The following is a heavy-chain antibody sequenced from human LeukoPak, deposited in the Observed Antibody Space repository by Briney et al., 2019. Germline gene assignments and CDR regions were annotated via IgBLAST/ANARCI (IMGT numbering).Heavy chain of an antibody. J-gene: IGHJ4*02. Sequence: GSLRLSCAASGFTSSSYAMSWIRQPPGKGLEWIGEINHSGSTNYNPSLKSRVTISVDTSKNQFSLKLSSVTAADTAVYYCARGGTNTYSGSYYAGGDYRGQGTLVTVSS. D-gene: IGHD1-26*01. CDR1: GFTSSSYA. CDR3: ARGGTNTYSGSYYAGGDY. V-gene: IGHV4-34*01. CDR2: INHSGST.